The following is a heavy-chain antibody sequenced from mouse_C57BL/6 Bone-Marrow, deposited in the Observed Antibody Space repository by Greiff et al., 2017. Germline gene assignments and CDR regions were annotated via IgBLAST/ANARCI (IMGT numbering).Heavy chain of an antibody. Sequence: EVKLVESGGGLVKPGGSLKLSCAASGFTFSDYGMHWVRQAPEKGLEWVAYISSGSSTIYYADTVKGRFTIARDNAKNTLFLQMTSLRSEDTAMYYCARDDGSSYDYWGQGTTLTVSS. CDR3: ARDDGSSYDY. CDR1: GFTFSDYG. D-gene: IGHD1-1*01. CDR2: ISSGSSTI. V-gene: IGHV5-17*01. J-gene: IGHJ2*01.